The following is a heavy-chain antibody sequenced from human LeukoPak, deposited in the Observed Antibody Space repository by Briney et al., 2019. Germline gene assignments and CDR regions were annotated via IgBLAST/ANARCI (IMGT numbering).Heavy chain of an antibody. D-gene: IGHD3-22*01. J-gene: IGHJ4*02. CDR3: ARSRSGYYEDY. V-gene: IGHV3-7*01. CDR1: GFTFSNYS. Sequence: GGSLRLSCAASGFTFSNYSMNWVRQAPGKGLEWVANIKEDGSEKYYVDSVKGRFTISRDNAKNSLSLQVNSLSAEDTAVYYCARSRSGYYEDYWGQGTLVTVSS. CDR2: IKEDGSEK.